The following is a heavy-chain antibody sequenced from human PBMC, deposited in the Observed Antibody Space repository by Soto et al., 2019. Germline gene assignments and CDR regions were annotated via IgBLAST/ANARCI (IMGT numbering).Heavy chain of an antibody. CDR2: INVGNGDT. J-gene: IGHJ4*01. CDR3: ARDYGSGWNHIDY. V-gene: IGHV1-3*01. D-gene: IGHD6-19*01. CDR1: VYIFTTYA. Sequence: VSCMASVYIFTTYALHWVRQAPGQSLEWMGWINVGNGDTKYSHKFQGRVTITRDTSATTGYMELSSLRCEDTDVYYCARDYGSGWNHIDYWG.